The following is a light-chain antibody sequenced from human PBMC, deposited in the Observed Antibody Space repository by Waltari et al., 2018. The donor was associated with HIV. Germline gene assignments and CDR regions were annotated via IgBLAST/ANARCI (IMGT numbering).Light chain of an antibody. J-gene: IGLJ2*01. CDR3: CAYAGSTTYVI. CDR1: SSDVGGYNT. CDR2: EVS. V-gene: IGLV2-23*02. Sequence: QSALTQPASVSGSPGQSITISCTGTSSDVGGYNTVSWYQQHPGKAPKLMIYEVSKRPSGVSNRFSGSKSGNTASLTISGLQAEDEADYYCCAYAGSTTYVIFGGGTKLTVL.